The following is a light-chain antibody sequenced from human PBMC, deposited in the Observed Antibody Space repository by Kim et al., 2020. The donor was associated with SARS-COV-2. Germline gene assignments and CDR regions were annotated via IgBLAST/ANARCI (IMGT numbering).Light chain of an antibody. J-gene: IGLJ2*01. CDR2: VKN. CDR1: SLRSYY. V-gene: IGLV3-19*01. CDR3: NSRDSSGNHLEV. Sequence: SSELTQDPAVSVALGQTVRITCQGDSLRSYYASWYQQKPGQAPVLVIYVKNNRPSGIPDRFSGSSSGNTASLTITGAQAEDEADYYCNSRDSSGNHLEVFGGGTQLTVL.